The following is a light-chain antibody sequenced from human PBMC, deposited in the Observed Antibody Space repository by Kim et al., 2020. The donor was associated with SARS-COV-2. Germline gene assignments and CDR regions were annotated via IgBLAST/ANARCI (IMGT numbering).Light chain of an antibody. CDR1: PGPAADN. CDR2: AVS. CDR3: QRYGATAA. V-gene: IGKV3-20*01. Sequence: PGERATLSCRASPGPAADNLAWYHQRPGHPPRLLIYAVSTRATGIPDRFSGSGSWTDFTLTITKLKSDDLGVYYCQRYGATAAFGQGTKLEI. J-gene: IGKJ2*01.